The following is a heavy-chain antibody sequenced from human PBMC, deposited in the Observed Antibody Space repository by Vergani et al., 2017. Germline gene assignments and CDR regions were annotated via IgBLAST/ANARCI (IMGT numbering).Heavy chain of an antibody. CDR3: ARGPLVVPAAIDY. CDR1: GFTFSSYA. Sequence: EVQLLESGGGLVQPGGSLRLSCAASGFTFSSYAMSWVRQAPGKGLEWVSAISGSGGSTYYADSVKGRFTISRDNAKNSLYLQMNSLRAEDTAVYYCARGPLVVPAAIDYWGQGTLVTVSS. CDR2: ISGSGGST. D-gene: IGHD2-2*01. J-gene: IGHJ4*02. V-gene: IGHV3-23*01.